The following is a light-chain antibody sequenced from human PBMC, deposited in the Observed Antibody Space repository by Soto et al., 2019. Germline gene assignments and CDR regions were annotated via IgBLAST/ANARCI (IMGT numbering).Light chain of an antibody. V-gene: IGLV1-40*01. CDR2: GNT. Sequence: QSVLTQPPSVSGAPGQRVTISCTGNSSNIGAGYDVHWYQHLPRTAPKFLIYGNTKRPSGVPDRFSGSKSGSSASLAITGLQAEDEADYYCQSYDSSLSAYVFGGGTKVTVL. CDR1: SSNIGAGYD. J-gene: IGLJ2*01. CDR3: QSYDSSLSAYV.